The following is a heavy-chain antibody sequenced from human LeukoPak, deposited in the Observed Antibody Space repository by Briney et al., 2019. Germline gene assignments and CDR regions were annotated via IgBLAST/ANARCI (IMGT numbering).Heavy chain of an antibody. CDR3: ARDRGSGWSNSVDY. D-gene: IGHD6-19*01. Sequence: PSQSLSLTCTVSGGSISSGDYYWSRIRQPPGKGLDWSGLIYYSESIYYNPSVRRRVPISVDTSQNQLCWKLCSVTAADTAVYYCARDRGSGWSNSVDYWGQGTLVTVSS. J-gene: IGHJ4*02. CDR2: IYYSESI. CDR1: GGSISSGDYY. V-gene: IGHV4-31*03.